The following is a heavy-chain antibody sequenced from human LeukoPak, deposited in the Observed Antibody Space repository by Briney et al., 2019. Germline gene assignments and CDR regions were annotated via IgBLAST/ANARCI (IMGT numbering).Heavy chain of an antibody. Sequence: ASVKVSCKAPGYTFTGYYMHWVRQAPGQGLEWMGRINPNSGGTNYAQKFQGRVTMTRDTSISTAYMELSRLRSDDPAVYYCARSIVGAANFDYWGQGTLVTVSS. CDR2: INPNSGGT. V-gene: IGHV1-2*06. D-gene: IGHD1-26*01. CDR1: GYTFTGYY. J-gene: IGHJ4*02. CDR3: ARSIVGAANFDY.